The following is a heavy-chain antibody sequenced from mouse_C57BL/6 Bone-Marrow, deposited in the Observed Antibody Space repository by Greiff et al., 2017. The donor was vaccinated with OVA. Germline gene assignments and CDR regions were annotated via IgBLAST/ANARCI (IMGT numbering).Heavy chain of an antibody. CDR1: GFTFSDYG. CDR3: ARPLYYYGSSNYAMDY. D-gene: IGHD1-1*01. Sequence: EVHLVESGGGLVKPGGSLKLSCAASGFTFSDYGMHWVRQAPEKGLEWVAYISSGSSTIYYADTVKGRFTISRDNAKNTLFLQMTSLRSEDTAMYYCARPLYYYGSSNYAMDYWGQGTSVNVSS. CDR2: ISSGSSTI. V-gene: IGHV5-17*01. J-gene: IGHJ4*01.